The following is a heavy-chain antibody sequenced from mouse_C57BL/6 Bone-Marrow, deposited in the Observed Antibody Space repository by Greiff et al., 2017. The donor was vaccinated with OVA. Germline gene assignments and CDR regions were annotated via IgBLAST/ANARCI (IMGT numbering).Heavy chain of an antibody. CDR2: ISDGGSYT. V-gene: IGHV5-4*01. CDR1: GFTFSSYA. J-gene: IGHJ1*03. Sequence: EVQVVESGGGLVKPGGSLKLSCAASGFTFSSYAMSWVRQTPEKRLEWVATISDGGSYTYYPDNVKGRFTISRDNAKNNLYLQMSHLKSEDTAMYYCARDGDGYHWYFDVWGTGTTVTVSS. D-gene: IGHD2-3*01. CDR3: ARDGDGYHWYFDV.